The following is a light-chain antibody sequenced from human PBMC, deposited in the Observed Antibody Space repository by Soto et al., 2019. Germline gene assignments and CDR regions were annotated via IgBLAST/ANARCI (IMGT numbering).Light chain of an antibody. CDR2: DAS. CDR1: QSVGYK. V-gene: IGKV3-15*01. J-gene: IGKJ5*01. CDR3: QHYNNWPYT. Sequence: EIVMTQSPATLSVSPGERATLSCRASQSVGYKLAWYQQKPGQAPRLLIYDASTRATGFPPTFSGSGSGTEFTLTISGLQSEDFAVYYCQHYNNWPYTFGQGTRLEIK.